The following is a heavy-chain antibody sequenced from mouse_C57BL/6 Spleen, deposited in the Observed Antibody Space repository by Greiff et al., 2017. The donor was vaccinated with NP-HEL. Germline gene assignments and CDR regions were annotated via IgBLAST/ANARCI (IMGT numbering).Heavy chain of an antibody. V-gene: IGHV1-80*01. CDR1: GYAFSSYW. CDR3: AIQEGFTTVVFDY. J-gene: IGHJ2*01. Sequence: VQLQQSGAELVKPGASVKISCKASGYAFSSYWMNWVKQRPGKGLEWIGQIYPGDGDTNYNGKFKGKATLTADKSSSTAYMQLSSLTSEDSAVYFCAIQEGFTTVVFDYWGQGTTLTVSS. D-gene: IGHD1-1*01. CDR2: IYPGDGDT.